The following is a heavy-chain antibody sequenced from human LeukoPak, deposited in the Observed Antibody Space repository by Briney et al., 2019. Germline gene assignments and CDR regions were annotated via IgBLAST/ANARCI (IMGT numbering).Heavy chain of an antibody. Sequence: GGSLRLSCAASGFTFDDYAMHWVRQAPGKGLEWVSGISWNSGSIGYADSVKGRFTISRDNAKNSLYLQTNSLRAEDTALYYCAKVADPRSSWYPAFDYWGQGTLVTVSS. V-gene: IGHV3-9*01. D-gene: IGHD6-13*01. CDR3: AKVADPRSSWYPAFDY. J-gene: IGHJ4*02. CDR1: GFTFDDYA. CDR2: ISWNSGSI.